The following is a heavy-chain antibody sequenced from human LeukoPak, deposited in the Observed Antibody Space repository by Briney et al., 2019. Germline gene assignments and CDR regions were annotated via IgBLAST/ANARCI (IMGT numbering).Heavy chain of an antibody. CDR2: IKSKTDGGTT. CDR1: GFTFSAAW. CDR3: TVAGTDY. V-gene: IGHV3-15*01. J-gene: IGHJ4*02. D-gene: IGHD1-1*01. Sequence: GGSLRLSCAASGFTFSAAWMSWVRQPPGKGLEWVARIKSKTDGGTTDYAAPVKGRFTVSRDDSKNTLYLQMTSLKTEDTAVYYCTVAGTDYWGQGTLVTVSS.